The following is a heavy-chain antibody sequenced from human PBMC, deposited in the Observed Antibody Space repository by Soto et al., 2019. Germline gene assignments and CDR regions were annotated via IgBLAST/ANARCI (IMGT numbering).Heavy chain of an antibody. D-gene: IGHD3-10*01. CDR3: AGGSGYYYYYGMDV. CDR1: GGSISSGGYS. V-gene: IGHV4-30-2*01. J-gene: IGHJ6*02. CDR2: IYHNGNT. Sequence: QLQLQESGSGLVKPSQTLSLTCAVSGGSISSGGYSWGWIRQPPGKGLEYIGYIYHNGNTYYNPSLKGRITISVDKSKKQFSLKLSSVTAADTAVYYCAGGSGYYYYYGMDVWGQGTTVTVSS.